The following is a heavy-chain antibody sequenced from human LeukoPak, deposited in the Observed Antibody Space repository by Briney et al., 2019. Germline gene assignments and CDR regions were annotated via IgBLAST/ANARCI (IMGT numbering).Heavy chain of an antibody. CDR2: ITNDGSST. CDR1: GLTFSSHW. V-gene: IGHV3-74*01. Sequence: GGSLRLSCAASGLTFSSHWMHWVRQAPGKGLVWVSRITNDGSSTTYADSVKGRFTISRDNAKNMLYLQVNSLSAEDTAVHYCATQQGGNPAYWGRGTLVTVSS. D-gene: IGHD1-14*01. CDR3: ATQQGGNPAY. J-gene: IGHJ4*02.